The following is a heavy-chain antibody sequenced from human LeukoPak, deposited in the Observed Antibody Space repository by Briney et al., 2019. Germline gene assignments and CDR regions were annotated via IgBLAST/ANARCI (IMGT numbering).Heavy chain of an antibody. V-gene: IGHV7-4-1*02. CDR2: INTNTGNP. J-gene: IGHJ4*02. CDR3: ARDPSDGVFDY. D-gene: IGHD3-10*01. Sequence: GASVKVSCKTSGYTFTNYAMNWVRQAPGQGLEWMGWINTNTGNPTYAQGFTGRFVFSLDTSVSTAYLQINSLKAEDTAVYYCARDPSDGVFDYWGQGTLVTVSS. CDR1: GYTFTNYA.